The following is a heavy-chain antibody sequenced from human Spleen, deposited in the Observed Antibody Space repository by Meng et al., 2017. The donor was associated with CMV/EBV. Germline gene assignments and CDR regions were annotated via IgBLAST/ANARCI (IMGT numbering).Heavy chain of an antibody. J-gene: IGHJ6*02. Sequence: GESLKISCAASGFTFNTRTMNWVRQAPRKGLEWVSSISSSSSYRYYADSVKGRFTISRDNAENSLYLQMNSLRAEDTAVYYCARDRGEYYYYGMDVWGQGTTVTVSS. V-gene: IGHV3-21*01. D-gene: IGHD3-16*01. CDR3: ARDRGEYYYYGMDV. CDR2: ISSSSSYR. CDR1: GFTFNTRT.